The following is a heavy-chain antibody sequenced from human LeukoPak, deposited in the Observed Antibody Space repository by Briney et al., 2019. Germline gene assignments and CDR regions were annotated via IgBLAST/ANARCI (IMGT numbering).Heavy chain of an antibody. J-gene: IGHJ3*01. CDR3: ARAFRPASDPHDFYDF. V-gene: IGHV3-64*02. Sequence: PGGSLRLSCAASGFTFTNHPMHWVRQTSGKRLEYVSAISPSGHRTWYADSVGGRFTISRDNSKTTMYLQMGSLRPEDMGVYYCARAFRPASDPHDFYDFWGRGTTVTVSS. D-gene: IGHD3/OR15-3a*01. CDR2: ISPSGHRT. CDR1: GFTFTNHP.